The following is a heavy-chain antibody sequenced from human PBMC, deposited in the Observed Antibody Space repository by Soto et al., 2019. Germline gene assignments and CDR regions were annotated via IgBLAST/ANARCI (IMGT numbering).Heavy chain of an antibody. J-gene: IGHJ5*02. CDR3: AKDAATRGWFDP. Sequence: TSETLSLTCAVSGYSINSGYYLGWIRQPPGKGLEWIGNILHTGSTYYNPSLTSRATISVDTSRNQISLRLRSVTAADTAIYYCAKDAATRGWFDPWGQGALVTVSS. D-gene: IGHD6-25*01. CDR2: ILHTGST. V-gene: IGHV4-38-2*02. CDR1: GYSINSGYY.